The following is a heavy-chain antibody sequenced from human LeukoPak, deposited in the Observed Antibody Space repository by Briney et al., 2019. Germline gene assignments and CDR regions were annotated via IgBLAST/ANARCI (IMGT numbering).Heavy chain of an antibody. CDR2: INAGNGNT. CDR3: ARVGHRRAIVVAGTGSNWFDL. J-gene: IGHJ5*02. V-gene: IGHV1-3*01. CDR1: GYTFTSYA. Sequence: GASVKVSCKASGYTFTSYAMHWVRQAPGQRLEWMGWINAGNGNTKYPQKFQGRVTITRDTSASTAYMELSSLRSEDTAVYYCARVGHRRAIVVAGTGSNWFDLWGQGTPVTVSS. D-gene: IGHD6-13*01.